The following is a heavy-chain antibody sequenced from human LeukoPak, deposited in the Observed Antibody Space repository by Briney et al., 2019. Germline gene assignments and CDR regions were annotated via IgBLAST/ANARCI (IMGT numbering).Heavy chain of an antibody. D-gene: IGHD3-22*01. V-gene: IGHV4-59*08. CDR1: GVSISSYH. CDR3: ARQAVYYYDSSGSFDY. CDR2: IYNSGST. Sequence: SETLSLTCSVSGVSISSYHWTWIRQPPGEGLEWIGHIYNSGSTNYNPSLRGRVTISLDTSKNQFSLKLSSVTAADTAVYYCARQAVYYYDSSGSFDYWGQGTLVTVSS. J-gene: IGHJ4*02.